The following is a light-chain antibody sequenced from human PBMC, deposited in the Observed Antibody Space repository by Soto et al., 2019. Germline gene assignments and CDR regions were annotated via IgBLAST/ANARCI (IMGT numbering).Light chain of an antibody. V-gene: IGLV2-11*01. Sequence: QSALTQPRSVSGSPGQAVTISCTGTSSDIGAYNYVFWYQQYPGKSPKLMIYDVSKRPSGVPDRFSGSKSGNTASLTISGLQAEDEADYYCCSNAGSYTWVFGGGTKVTVL. CDR2: DVS. CDR3: CSNAGSYTWV. J-gene: IGLJ3*02. CDR1: SSDIGAYNY.